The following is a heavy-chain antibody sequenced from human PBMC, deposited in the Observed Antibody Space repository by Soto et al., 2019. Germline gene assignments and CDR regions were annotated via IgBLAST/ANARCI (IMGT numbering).Heavy chain of an antibody. J-gene: IGHJ4*02. CDR2: IGYDGCLE. CDR1: GFTFSGYA. CDR3: AREHYDSSGYYRIDS. D-gene: IGHD3-22*01. V-gene: IGHV3-30-3*01. Sequence: QVQLVASGGGVAQPGRSLRVSCAASGFTFSGYAMHWVRQAPGKGLEWVALIGYDGCLESYAESVKGRFTSSRDNSNNTLLRLMTSLRPEDTAVYYCAREHYDSSGYYRIDSWGQGTLVTVSS.